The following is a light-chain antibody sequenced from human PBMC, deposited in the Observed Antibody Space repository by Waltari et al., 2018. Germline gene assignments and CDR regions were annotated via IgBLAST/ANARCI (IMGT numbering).Light chain of an antibody. J-gene: IGLJ3*02. CDR2: STN. CDR3: ATWDYGLDGQV. CDR1: RSNIGAEV. Sequence: QSVLTQPPSASGTPGQRVTITCSGSRSNIGAEVVNWYQVLPGTAPKLLIYSTNQRPSGVPERFSGSKSGTSASLAISGLQSEDEADYYCATWDYGLDGQVFGGGTKLTVL. V-gene: IGLV1-44*01.